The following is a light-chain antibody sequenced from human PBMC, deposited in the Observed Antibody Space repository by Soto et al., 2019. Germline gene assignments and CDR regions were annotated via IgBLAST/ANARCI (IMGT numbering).Light chain of an antibody. J-gene: IGLJ1*01. V-gene: IGLV2-14*01. CDR2: EVS. CDR3: ASYGSGATYV. CDR1: SSDVGGYNY. Sequence: QSVLTQPASVSGSPGQSITISCTGTSSDVGGYNYVSWYQLHPGKAPKLMIHEVSERPSGVSNRFSGSKSGNTASLTISGLQAEDEADYYCASYGSGATYVFGGGTKVT.